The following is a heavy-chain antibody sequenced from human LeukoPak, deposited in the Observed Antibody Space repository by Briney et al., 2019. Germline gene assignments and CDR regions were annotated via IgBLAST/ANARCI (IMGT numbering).Heavy chain of an antibody. CDR1: GFTFSTYW. CDR3: ARVYYDYVWGSYLDY. D-gene: IGHD3-16*02. CDR2: INSDASIT. V-gene: IGHV3-74*01. Sequence: GGSLRLSCAPSGFTFSTYWMNWVRQAPGKGLVWVSRINSDASITSYADSVKGRFTISRDNAKNTLYLQMNSLSAEDTAVYYCARVYYDYVWGSYLDYWGQGTLVTVSS. J-gene: IGHJ4*02.